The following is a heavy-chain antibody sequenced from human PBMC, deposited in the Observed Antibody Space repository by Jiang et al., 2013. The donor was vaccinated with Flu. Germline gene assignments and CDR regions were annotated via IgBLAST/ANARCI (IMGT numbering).Heavy chain of an antibody. CDR2: INTDTGVP. D-gene: IGHD3-3*01. CDR1: GYIFTTYA. V-gene: IGHV7-4-1*02. Sequence: VQSGSELRKPGASVTISCKASGYIFTTYAVNWVRQAPGRGFEWMGWINTDTGVPTYVEDFPGRYVFSLDTSVSSAYLHINNLEADDTAVYYCVSYKSGLEGCWGQGTPV. J-gene: IGHJ1*01. CDR3: VSYKSGLEGC.